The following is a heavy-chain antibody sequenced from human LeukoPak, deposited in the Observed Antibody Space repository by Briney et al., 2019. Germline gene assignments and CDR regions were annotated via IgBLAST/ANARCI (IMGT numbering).Heavy chain of an antibody. CDR2: ISSSSSYI. J-gene: IGHJ4*02. D-gene: IGHD2-2*03. CDR1: GFTFSSYS. V-gene: IGHV3-21*04. CDR3: AKHGYCSGISCFFDF. Sequence: GGSLRLSCAVSGFTFSSYSMNWVRQAPGKGLEWVSSISSSSSYIYYADSVKGRFTISRDSSKNTLYLQMNSLRAEDTALYYCAKHGYCSGISCFFDFWGQGTLVTVSS.